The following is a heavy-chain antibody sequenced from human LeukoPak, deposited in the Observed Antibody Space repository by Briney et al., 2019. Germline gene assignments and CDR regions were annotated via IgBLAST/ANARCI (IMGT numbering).Heavy chain of an antibody. CDR3: ARANRFDDSVWGSYRHAIYFDY. Sequence: SQTLSLTCAVSGGSISSGGYYWSWIRQHPGKGLEWIGYIYYSGSTYYNPSLKSRVTISVDTSKNQFSLKLSSVTAADTAVYYCARANRFDDSVWGSYRHAIYFDYWGQGTLVTVSS. D-gene: IGHD3-16*02. CDR2: IYYSGST. J-gene: IGHJ4*02. CDR1: GGSISSGGYY. V-gene: IGHV4-31*11.